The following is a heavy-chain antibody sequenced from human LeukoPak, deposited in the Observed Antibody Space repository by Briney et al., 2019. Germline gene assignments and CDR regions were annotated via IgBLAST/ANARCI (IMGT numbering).Heavy chain of an antibody. CDR2: IYYSGST. CDR1: GGSISSGGYY. J-gene: IGHJ5*02. Sequence: TLSLTCTVSGGSISSGGYYWNWIRQHPGKGLEWIGYIYYSGSTYYNPSLKSRVTITVDTSKNQFSLKLSSVTAADTAVYYCARSQYQLLYWFDPWGQGTLVTVSS. V-gene: IGHV4-31*03. D-gene: IGHD2-2*01. CDR3: ARSQYQLLYWFDP.